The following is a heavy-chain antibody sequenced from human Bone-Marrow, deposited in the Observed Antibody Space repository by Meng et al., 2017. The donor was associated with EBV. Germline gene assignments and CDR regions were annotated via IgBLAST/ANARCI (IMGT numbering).Heavy chain of an antibody. CDR2: IYDGGTT. CDR3: AKSRSSTPGVVDY. J-gene: IGHJ4*02. D-gene: IGHD3-10*01. Sequence: QVQLQDPRPRPVKPSETLSLTCTVSGASVSGGTYHWSWIRQPPGKELEWIGYIYDGGTTIYNPSLKSRVTILVDASKNPFSLKLSSVTTADTAVYYCAKSRSSTPGVVDYWGQGTLVTGSS. V-gene: IGHV4-61*01. CDR1: GASVSGGTYH.